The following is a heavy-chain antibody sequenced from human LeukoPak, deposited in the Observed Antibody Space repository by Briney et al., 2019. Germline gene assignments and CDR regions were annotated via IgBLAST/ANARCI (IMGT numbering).Heavy chain of an antibody. Sequence: PGGSLRLSCVASGFTFSRYWMSWVRQAPGKGLEWVANINQDGSEKYYVDSVKGRFTTSRDNADNSLYLQMNSLRAEDTAVYYCARTRPYYDSSLGFHHWGQGTLVTVSS. CDR2: INQDGSEK. CDR3: ARTRPYYDSSLGFHH. V-gene: IGHV3-7*01. CDR1: GFTFSRYW. D-gene: IGHD3-22*01. J-gene: IGHJ1*01.